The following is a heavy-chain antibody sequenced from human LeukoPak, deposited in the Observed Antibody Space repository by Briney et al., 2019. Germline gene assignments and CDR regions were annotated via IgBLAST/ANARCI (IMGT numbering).Heavy chain of an antibody. CDR3: LRTTLGPAGAIDY. V-gene: IGHV3-74*01. CDR2: INTDGSSV. Sequence: GGSLRLSCAASGFTFSSYRMHWVRQAPGKGLVWVSRINTDGSSVTYAEFVKGRFTISRDNAKNTLYLQMNSLRAEDTAVYYCLRTTLGPAGAIDYWGQGTLVAVSS. D-gene: IGHD2-2*01. J-gene: IGHJ4*02. CDR1: GFTFSSYR.